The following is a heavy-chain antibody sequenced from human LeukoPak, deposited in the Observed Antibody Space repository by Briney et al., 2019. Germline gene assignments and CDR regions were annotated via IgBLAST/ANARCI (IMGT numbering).Heavy chain of an antibody. V-gene: IGHV4-34*01. D-gene: IGHD2-8*01. CDR3: ARIRCGSGPEICYNH. Sequence: SETLSLTCAVSGVPLTDYYLSWIRQSPGKGLEWIGEVSPDGYSKYNPSLKSRLSMSVDRSENQLSLRLSSVTAADTAIYYCARIRCGSGPEICYNHWAQGTLVTVSS. CDR2: VSPDGYS. J-gene: IGHJ5*02. CDR1: GVPLTDYY.